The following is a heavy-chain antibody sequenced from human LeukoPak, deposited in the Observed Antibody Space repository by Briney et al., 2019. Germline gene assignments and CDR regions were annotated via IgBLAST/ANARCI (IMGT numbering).Heavy chain of an antibody. D-gene: IGHD1-1*01. CDR3: ARDLSGHWTYDY. CDR1: GFIFSGSA. V-gene: IGHV3-73*01. Sequence: GGSLKLSCAASGFIFSGSAIHWVRQASGKGLEWVGRIRGKVYSYETTYAASVKGRFTISRDNSMNTLYLQLNSLRTEDTAMYYCARDLSGHWTYDYWGQGTLVTVSS. CDR2: IRGKVYSYET. J-gene: IGHJ4*01.